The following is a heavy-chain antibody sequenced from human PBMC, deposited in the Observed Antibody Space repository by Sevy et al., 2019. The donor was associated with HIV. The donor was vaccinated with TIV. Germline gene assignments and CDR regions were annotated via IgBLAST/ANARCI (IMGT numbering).Heavy chain of an antibody. Sequence: GGSLRLSCAASGFTFNMYWMTWVRQAPGKGLEWVANIKEDGSERNYLDSVKGRFTISRDNSKNTLYLQMNNLRAEDTAVFYCAKGIGYSGYETDYWGQGTLVTVSS. D-gene: IGHD5-12*01. V-gene: IGHV3-7*03. CDR1: GFTFNMYW. CDR3: AKGIGYSGYETDY. J-gene: IGHJ4*02. CDR2: IKEDGSER.